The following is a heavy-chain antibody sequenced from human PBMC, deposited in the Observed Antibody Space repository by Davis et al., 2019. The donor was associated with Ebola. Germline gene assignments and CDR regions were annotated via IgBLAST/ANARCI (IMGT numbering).Heavy chain of an antibody. CDR3: ASRATTPDDY. CDR2: IYHSGST. V-gene: IGHV4-38-2*02. CDR1: GYSISSGYY. D-gene: IGHD1-26*01. Sequence: SETLSLTCTVSGYSISSGYYWGWIRQPPGKGLEWIGSIYHSGSTYYNPSLKSRVTISVDTSKNQFSLKLSSVTAADTAVYYCASRATTPDDYWGQGTLVTVSS. J-gene: IGHJ4*02.